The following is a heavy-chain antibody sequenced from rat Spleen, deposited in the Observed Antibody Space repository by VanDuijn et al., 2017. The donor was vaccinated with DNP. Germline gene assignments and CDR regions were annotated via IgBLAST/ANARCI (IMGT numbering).Heavy chain of an antibody. D-gene: IGHD1-11*01. CDR3: ARSGNYGNYYAMDA. Sequence: QVQLKESGPGLVQPSQTLSLTCTVSGFSLTSYTVNWVRQPPGKGLEWLAAMSSGGTTYYNSALKSRLSISRDTSKSQVFFEMNSMQTEDTAMYFCARSGNYGNYYAMDAWGQGTSVTVSS. CDR1: GFSLTSYT. V-gene: IGHV2-6*01. CDR2: MSSGGTT. J-gene: IGHJ4*01.